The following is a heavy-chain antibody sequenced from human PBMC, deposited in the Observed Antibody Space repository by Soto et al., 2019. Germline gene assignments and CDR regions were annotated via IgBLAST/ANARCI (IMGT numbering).Heavy chain of an antibody. D-gene: IGHD6-19*01. J-gene: IGHJ5*01. CDR3: VRDRTLGLVAIAVAETFDY. CDR1: GFTFSSYA. V-gene: IGHV3-64D*06. CDR2: ISSNGGST. Sequence: GGSLRLSCSASGFTFSSYAMHWVRQAPGKGLEYVSAISSNGGSTYYADSVKGRFTISRDNSKNTLYLQMSSLRAEDTAVYYCVRDRTLGLVAIAVAETFDYWGHGXLVTF.